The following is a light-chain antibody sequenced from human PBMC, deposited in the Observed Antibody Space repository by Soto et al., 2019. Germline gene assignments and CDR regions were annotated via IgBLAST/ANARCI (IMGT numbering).Light chain of an antibody. CDR2: DAS. J-gene: IGKJ1*01. Sequence: ESVLTQSTGTLSLSPGERATLSCRTSQSVSNNYLAWYQQKPGQAPRLLIYDASNRATGIPARFSGSGPGTDFTLTISSLEPEDFAVYYCQQRSNWPRTFGQGTNVDIK. CDR1: QSVSNNY. V-gene: IGKV3D-11*02. CDR3: QQRSNWPRT.